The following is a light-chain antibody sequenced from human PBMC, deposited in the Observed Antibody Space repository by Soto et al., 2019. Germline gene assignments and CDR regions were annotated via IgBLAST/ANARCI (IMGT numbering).Light chain of an antibody. J-gene: IGLJ3*02. Sequence: QTVVTQEPSLTVSPGGTVTLTCGYSTGTVTNAYYPNWFQQKPGHAPRTLIYSTNNRHSWTPARFSGSLLGGKAALKLSGVQPEDEAEYYCLLHYGTSPPVFGGGTKLTVL. CDR3: LLHYGTSPPV. CDR2: STN. CDR1: TGTVTNAYY. V-gene: IGLV7-43*01.